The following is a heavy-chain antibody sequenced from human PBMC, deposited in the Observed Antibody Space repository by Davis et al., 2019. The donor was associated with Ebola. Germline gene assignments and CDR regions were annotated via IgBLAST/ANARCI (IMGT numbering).Heavy chain of an antibody. J-gene: IGHJ3*02. D-gene: IGHD1-1*01. CDR3: AKVTGTPYI. CDR1: GFTFSSYS. Sequence: GESLKISCAASGFTFSSYSMNWVRQAPGKGLEWVSSISSSSSTIYYADSVKGRFTISRDNSKNTLYLQMNSLRAEDTAVYYCAKVTGTPYIWGQGTMVTVSS. CDR2: ISSSSSTI. V-gene: IGHV3-48*01.